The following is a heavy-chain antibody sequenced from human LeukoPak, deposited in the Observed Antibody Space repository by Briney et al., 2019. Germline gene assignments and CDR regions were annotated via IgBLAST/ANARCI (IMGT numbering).Heavy chain of an antibody. D-gene: IGHD6-6*01. CDR3: AKLSGYSSSSLATR. CDR2: ISGSGGST. V-gene: IGHV3-23*01. J-gene: IGHJ4*02. Sequence: GGSLRLSCAASGFTFSSHAMSWVRQAPGKGLEWVSAISGSGGSTYYADSVKGRFTISRDNSKNTLYLQMNSLRAEDTAVYYCAKLSGYSSSSLATRWGQGTLVTVSS. CDR1: GFTFSSHA.